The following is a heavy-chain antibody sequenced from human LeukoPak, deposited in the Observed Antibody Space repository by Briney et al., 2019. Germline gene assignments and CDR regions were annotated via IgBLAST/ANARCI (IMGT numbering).Heavy chain of an antibody. CDR3: ARPLRRGVRAFDI. J-gene: IGHJ3*02. Sequence: SETLSPTCTVSGGSISSGGYYWSWIRQPPGKGLEWIGYIYHSGSTYYNPSLKSRVTISVDRSKNQFSLKLSSVTAADAAVYYCARPLRRGVRAFDIWGQGTMVTVSS. CDR1: GGSISSGGYY. D-gene: IGHD5-12*01. V-gene: IGHV4-30-2*01. CDR2: IYHSGST.